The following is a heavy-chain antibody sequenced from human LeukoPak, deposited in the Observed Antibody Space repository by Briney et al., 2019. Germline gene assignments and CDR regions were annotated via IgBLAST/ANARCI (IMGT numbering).Heavy chain of an antibody. CDR1: GITFDGYA. J-gene: IGHJ6*02. CDR3: ATDMGDCTDGSCAYGMDV. V-gene: IGHV3-9*01. Sequence: GRSLRLSCAASGITFDGYAMHWVRQAPGKGLEWVSGISWNSGSIGYADSVKGRFTISRDNAKNSLYLQMNSLRAEDTALYYCATDMGDCTDGSCAYGMDVWGQGTTVTVSS. CDR2: ISWNSGSI. D-gene: IGHD2-15*01.